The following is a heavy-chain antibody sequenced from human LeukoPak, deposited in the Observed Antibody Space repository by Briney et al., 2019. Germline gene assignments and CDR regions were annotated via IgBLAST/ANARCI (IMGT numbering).Heavy chain of an antibody. CDR3: ARGAGSGYYFYMDV. CDR1: GFTFSSYG. V-gene: IGHV3-48*04. J-gene: IGHJ6*03. D-gene: IGHD3-10*01. Sequence: PGGSLRLSCAASGFTFSSYGMSWVRQAPGKGLEWVSYISSLSGTIYYADSVKGRFTMSRDNAKNSLYLQMNSLRAEDTAFYYCARGAGSGYYFYMDVWGKGTTVTVSS. CDR2: ISSLSGTI.